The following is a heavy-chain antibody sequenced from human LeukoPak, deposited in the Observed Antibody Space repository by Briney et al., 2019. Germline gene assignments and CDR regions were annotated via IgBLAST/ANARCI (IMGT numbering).Heavy chain of an antibody. CDR1: GFTFSSYG. CDR2: IWYDGSNK. Sequence: GRSLRLSCAASGFTFSSYGMYWVRQAPGKGLEWVAVIWYDGSNKYYADSVKGRFTISRDNSKNTLYLQMNSLRAEDTAVYYCARDPVLSSGWYLGKLDYWGQGTLVTVSS. D-gene: IGHD6-19*01. CDR3: ARDPVLSSGWYLGKLDY. J-gene: IGHJ4*02. V-gene: IGHV3-33*01.